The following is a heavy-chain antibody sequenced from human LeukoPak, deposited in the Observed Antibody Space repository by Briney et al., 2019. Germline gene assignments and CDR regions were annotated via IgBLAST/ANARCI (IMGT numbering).Heavy chain of an antibody. CDR2: SIPIFGTA. CDR1: GGTFTSYA. D-gene: IGHD5-24*01. Sequence: SVKVSCKASGGTFTSYAISCMRQAPGQGLELMGGSIPIFGTANYAQKFQGRVTITADESTSTAYMELSSLRSEDTAVYYCARAQGEVPPTMGAFDIWGQGTMVTVSS. J-gene: IGHJ3*02. V-gene: IGHV1-69*13. CDR3: ARAQGEVPPTMGAFDI.